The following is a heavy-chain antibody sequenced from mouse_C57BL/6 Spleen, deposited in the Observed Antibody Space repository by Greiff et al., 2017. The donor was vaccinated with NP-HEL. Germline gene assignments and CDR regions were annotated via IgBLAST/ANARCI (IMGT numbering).Heavy chain of an antibody. Sequence: VQLQQSGAELVRPGTSVKVSCKASGYAFTNYLIEWVKQRPGQGLEWIGVINPGSGGTNYNEKFKGKATLTAYKSSSTAYMQLSSLTSEDSAVYFCARSGYGSSYDYWGQGTTLTVSS. CDR3: ARSGYGSSYDY. CDR1: GYAFTNYL. J-gene: IGHJ2*01. CDR2: INPGSGGT. V-gene: IGHV1-54*01. D-gene: IGHD1-1*01.